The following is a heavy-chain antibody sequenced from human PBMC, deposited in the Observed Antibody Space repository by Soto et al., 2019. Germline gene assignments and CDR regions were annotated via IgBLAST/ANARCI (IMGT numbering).Heavy chain of an antibody. CDR2: ISGSGGDT. V-gene: IGHV3-23*01. Sequence: HPGGSLRLSCAASGFTFSTYAINWVRQAPGKGLEWVSVISGSGGDTFYADSVKGRFSIFRDNSKDTVYLQMTSLRAEDSAIYYCARGSPSVYRLWGPGTLVTVSS. J-gene: IGHJ4*02. CDR1: GFTFSTYA. CDR3: ARGSPSVYRL. D-gene: IGHD3-16*01.